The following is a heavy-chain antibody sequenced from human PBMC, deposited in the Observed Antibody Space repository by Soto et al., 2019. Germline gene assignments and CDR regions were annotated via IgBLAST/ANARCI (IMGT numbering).Heavy chain of an antibody. Sequence: GGSLRLSCAASGFTFNDYYMSWIRQAPGKGLEWVSDISSSSSYTKYADSVKGRFTISRDNAKKSLYLQMNSLRVEDTAVYYCGRPLGGRPLYYGVDVWGQGTTVTVSS. CDR2: ISSSSSYT. CDR1: GFTFNDYY. J-gene: IGHJ6*02. CDR3: GRPLGGRPLYYGVDV. V-gene: IGHV3-11*03. D-gene: IGHD3-10*01.